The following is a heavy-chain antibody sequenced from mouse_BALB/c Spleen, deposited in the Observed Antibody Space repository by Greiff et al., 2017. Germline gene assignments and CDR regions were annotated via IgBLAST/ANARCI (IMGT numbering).Heavy chain of an antibody. D-gene: IGHD2-4*01. CDR3: ARGSTMITTGSWFAY. J-gene: IGHJ3*01. CDR1: GFTFSDYY. V-gene: IGHV5-4*02. CDR2: ISDGGSYT. Sequence: DVHLVESGGGLVKPGGSLKLSCAASGFTFSDYYMYWVRQTPEKRLEWVATISDGGSYTYYPDSVKGRFTISRDNAKNNLYLQMSSLKSEDTAMYYCARGSTMITTGSWFAYWGQGTLVTVSA.